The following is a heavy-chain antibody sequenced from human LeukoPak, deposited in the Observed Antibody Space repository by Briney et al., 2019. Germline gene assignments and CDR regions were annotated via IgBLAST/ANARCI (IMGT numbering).Heavy chain of an antibody. D-gene: IGHD3-10*01. V-gene: IGHV3-21*01. J-gene: IGHJ4*02. Sequence: PGGSLRLSCAASGFTFSSYSMNWVRQAPGKGLEWVSSISSSSSYIYYADSVKGRFTISRDNAKNSLYLQMNSLRAEDTAVYYCAKDPNYYGSGSYDYWGQGTLVAVSS. CDR3: AKDPNYYGSGSYDY. CDR1: GFTFSSYS. CDR2: ISSSSSYI.